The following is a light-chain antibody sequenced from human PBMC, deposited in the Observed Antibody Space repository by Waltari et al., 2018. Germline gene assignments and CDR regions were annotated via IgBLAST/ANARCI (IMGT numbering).Light chain of an antibody. CDR3: QQYGNSPIT. CDR2: GAS. J-gene: IGKJ5*01. Sequence: EIVLTQSPGTLSLSPGERATLSCRASQSVSRSYLAWYQQKPGQAPRLLIYGASSRATGIPDGFSGSGSGTDFTLTISRLEPEDFAVYYCQQYGNSPITFGQGTRLEIK. V-gene: IGKV3-20*01. CDR1: QSVSRSY.